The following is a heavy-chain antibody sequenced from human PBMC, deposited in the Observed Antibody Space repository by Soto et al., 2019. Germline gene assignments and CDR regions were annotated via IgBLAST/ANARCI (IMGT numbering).Heavy chain of an antibody. CDR2: IYHSGST. CDR1: GGSISSGGYS. CDR3: ARGLGSGSYYNPFDP. J-gene: IGHJ5*02. Sequence: SETLSLTCAVSGGSISSGGYSWSWIRQPPGKGLEWIGYIYHSGSTYYNPSLKSRVTISVDRSKNQFSLKLSSVTAADTAVYYCARGLGSGSYYNPFDPWGQGTLVTVSS. D-gene: IGHD3-10*01. V-gene: IGHV4-30-2*01.